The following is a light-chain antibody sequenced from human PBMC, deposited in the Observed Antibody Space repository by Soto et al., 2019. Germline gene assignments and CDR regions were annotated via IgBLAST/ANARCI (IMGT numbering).Light chain of an antibody. Sequence: DIQXTQSPSTLSASVGDRVTITCRASQSISSWLAWYQQKPGKAPKLLIYKASSLESGVPSRFSGSGSGTEFTLTISSLQPDDFATYYCQQYNSYPYTFGQGTKLEIK. V-gene: IGKV1-5*03. J-gene: IGKJ2*01. CDR2: KAS. CDR3: QQYNSYPYT. CDR1: QSISSW.